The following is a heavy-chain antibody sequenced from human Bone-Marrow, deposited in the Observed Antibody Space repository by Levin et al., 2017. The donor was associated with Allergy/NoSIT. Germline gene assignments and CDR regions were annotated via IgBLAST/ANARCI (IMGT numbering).Heavy chain of an antibody. CDR3: ARLGTGWYFDWFDP. Sequence: RGESLKISCTGFGYTFTSYWIGWVRHMPGKGLEWMAIINPGDSDTRYSPSFQGQVTISVDKSISTAYLQWSSLKASDTAMYYCARLGTGWYFDWFDPWGQGTLVTVSS. V-gene: IGHV5-51*01. CDR1: GYTFTSYW. J-gene: IGHJ5*02. CDR2: INPGDSDT. D-gene: IGHD6-19*01.